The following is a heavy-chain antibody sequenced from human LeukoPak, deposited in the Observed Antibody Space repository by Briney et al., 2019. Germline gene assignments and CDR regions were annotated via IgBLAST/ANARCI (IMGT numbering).Heavy chain of an antibody. J-gene: IGHJ4*02. Sequence: SETLSLTCTVSGGSISSYYWTWIRQPPGKGLEWIGYIYYSGSTNYNPSLKSRVTISVDTSKNQFSLKLSSVTAGDTAVYYCARAHGRTVVAARELVDYWGQGTLVTVSS. CDR2: IYYSGST. D-gene: IGHD2-15*01. CDR3: ARAHGRTVVAARELVDY. CDR1: GGSISSYY. V-gene: IGHV4-59*01.